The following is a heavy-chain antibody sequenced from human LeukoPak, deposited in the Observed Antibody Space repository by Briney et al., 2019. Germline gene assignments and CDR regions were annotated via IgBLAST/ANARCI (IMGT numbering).Heavy chain of an antibody. CDR2: INHSEYT. CDR1: GSSFNTYY. CDR3: ARIEVAPV. J-gene: IGHJ4*02. Sequence: PSETLSLTCSVSGSSFNTYYWNWIRQPPGKGLEWIGEINHSEYTNYNPSLKSRVTISVDTSKNQFSLRLSSVTAADTAVYYCARIEVAPVWSQGTLVTVSS. V-gene: IGHV4-34*01. D-gene: IGHD5-24*01.